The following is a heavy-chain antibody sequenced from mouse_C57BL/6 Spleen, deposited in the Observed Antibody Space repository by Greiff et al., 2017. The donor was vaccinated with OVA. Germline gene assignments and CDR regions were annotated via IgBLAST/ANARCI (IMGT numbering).Heavy chain of an antibody. CDR3: AREGDDYGSSGYFDY. CDR1: GFTFSDYY. CDR2: INYDGSST. Sequence: EVKLMESEGGLVQPGSSMKLSCTASGFTFSDYYMAWVRQVPEKGLEWVANINYDGSSTYYLDSLKSRFIISSDNAKNILYLQLSSLKSEDTATYYCAREGDDYGSSGYFDYWGQGTTLTVSS. V-gene: IGHV5-16*01. D-gene: IGHD1-1*01. J-gene: IGHJ2*01.